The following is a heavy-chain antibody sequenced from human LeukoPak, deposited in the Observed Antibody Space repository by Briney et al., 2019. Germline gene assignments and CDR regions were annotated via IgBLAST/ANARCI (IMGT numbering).Heavy chain of an antibody. Sequence: GGSLRLSCAASGFTSSRYGMHWVRQAPGKGLEWLAVVSYDGSDKTYADSVKGRFTISRDNSKNTLYLQMNSLRSEDTAVYYCARGPIVVVVAALDYWGQGTLVTVSS. CDR1: GFTSSRYG. V-gene: IGHV3-30*03. CDR2: VSYDGSDK. CDR3: ARGPIVVVVAALDY. J-gene: IGHJ4*02. D-gene: IGHD2-15*01.